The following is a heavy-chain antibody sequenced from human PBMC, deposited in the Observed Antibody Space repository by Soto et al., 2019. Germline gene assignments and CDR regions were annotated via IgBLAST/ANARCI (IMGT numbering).Heavy chain of an antibody. CDR2: NSASSTYI. CDR3: ARGWLRDPWMY. Sequence: EVQLVESGGGLGKPGWSLRLSCAASGFIFSSYTMNWVRQAPGKGLEWVSSNSASSTYIYYADSLKGRFTISRDNAYNSLYLQMNSLRVEDTAVYYCARGWLRDPWMYWGQGTQVTVAS. D-gene: IGHD5-12*01. V-gene: IGHV3-21*01. J-gene: IGHJ4*02. CDR1: GFIFSSYT.